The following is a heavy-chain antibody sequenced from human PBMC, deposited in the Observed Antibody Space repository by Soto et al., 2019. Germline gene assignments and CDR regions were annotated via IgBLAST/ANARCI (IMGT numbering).Heavy chain of an antibody. CDR3: AKALPGNYYYYGMDV. V-gene: IGHV4-4*02. J-gene: IGHJ6*02. CDR1: GGSISRSNW. CDR2: IYHSGST. Sequence: SETLSLTCAVSGGSISRSNWWSWVRQPPGKGLEWIGEIYHSGSTNYNPSLKSRVTISVDKSKNQFSLKLSSVTAADTAVYYCAKALPGNYYYYGMDVWGQGTTVTVSS.